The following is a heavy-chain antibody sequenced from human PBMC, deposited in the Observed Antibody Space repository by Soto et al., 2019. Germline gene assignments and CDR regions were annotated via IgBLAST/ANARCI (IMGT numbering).Heavy chain of an antibody. J-gene: IGHJ4*02. CDR1: GGSISSSSYY. CDR2: IYYGGST. Sequence: QLQLQESGPGLVKPSETLSLTCTVSGGSISSSSYYWGWVRQPPGRGLEWIGSIYYGGSTYYNPPLKSRVTISVDTSKNQFSLRLSSVTDADTAVYYCARCGSSWYLIYYWGQGTLVTVSS. CDR3: ARCGSSWYLIYY. D-gene: IGHD6-13*01. V-gene: IGHV4-39*01.